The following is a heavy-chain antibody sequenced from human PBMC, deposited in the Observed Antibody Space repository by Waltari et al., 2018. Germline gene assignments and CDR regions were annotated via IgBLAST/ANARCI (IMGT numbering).Heavy chain of an antibody. CDR2: IYYTGSS. Sequence: QVQLQESGPGLVQPSQTLSLTCTVSGGSLGSGGYFWSWIRQLPGKGLEWIGYIYYTGSSFYNPSLRSRVTISVDTSNNQFSLKLRSVTAADTAMYYCARGVGSLYSWFDPWGQGALVTVSS. D-gene: IGHD2-15*01. V-gene: IGHV4-31*03. J-gene: IGHJ5*02. CDR3: ARGVGSLYSWFDP. CDR1: GGSLGSGGYF.